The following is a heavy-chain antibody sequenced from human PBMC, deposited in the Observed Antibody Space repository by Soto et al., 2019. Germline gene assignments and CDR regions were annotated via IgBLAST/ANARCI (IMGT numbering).Heavy chain of an antibody. D-gene: IGHD4-4*01. CDR2: INHSGST. CDR1: GGSFSGYY. V-gene: IGHV4-34*01. J-gene: IGHJ6*03. CDR3: ATFQYDTVSYSNYGPSARLLNETMDV. Sequence: LSLTCAVYGGSFSGYYWSWIRQPPGKGLEWIGEINHSGSTNYNPSLKSRVTISVDTSKNQFSLKLSSVTAADTAVYYCATFQYDTVSYSNYGPSARLLNETMDVWGKGTTVTVSS.